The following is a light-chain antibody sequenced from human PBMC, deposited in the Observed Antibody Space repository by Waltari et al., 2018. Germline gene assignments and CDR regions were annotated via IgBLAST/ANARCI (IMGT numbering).Light chain of an antibody. V-gene: IGKV3-20*01. Sequence: EIVLTQSPGTLSLSPGERATLSCRASQNIGSSYLAWYQQKLGQAPRLLIYSAASRATGIPDKFIGSGSGTEFTLTISRLEPEDFAVYYCQQHRRLPNTFGGGTKVEI. CDR2: SAA. CDR1: QNIGSSY. CDR3: QQHRRLPNT. J-gene: IGKJ4*01.